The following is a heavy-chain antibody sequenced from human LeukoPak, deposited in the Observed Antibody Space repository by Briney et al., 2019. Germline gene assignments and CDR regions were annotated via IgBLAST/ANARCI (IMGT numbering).Heavy chain of an antibody. J-gene: IGHJ4*02. CDR3: ARHRSSWLIDY. CDR2: ISGSGGST. V-gene: IGHV3-23*01. D-gene: IGHD6-6*01. CDR1: GFTFSSYA. Sequence: GGSLRLSCAASGFTFSSYAMSWVRQAPGKGLEWVSAISGSGGSTYYADSVKGRFTISRDNSKDTLYLQMNSLRAEDTAVYYCARHRSSWLIDYWGQGTLVTVSS.